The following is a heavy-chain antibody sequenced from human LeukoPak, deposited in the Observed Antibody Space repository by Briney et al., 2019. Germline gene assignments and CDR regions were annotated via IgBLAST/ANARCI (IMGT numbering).Heavy chain of an antibody. CDR1: GYTFTSYD. D-gene: IGHD3-3*01. Sequence: ASVKVSCKASGYTFTSYDTNWVRQATGQGLEWMGWMNPNSGNTGYAQKFQGRVTMTRNTSISTAYMELSSLRSEDTAVYYCARSFGVRKKRTAEYFQHWGQGTLVTVSS. CDR2: MNPNSGNT. CDR3: ARSFGVRKKRTAEYFQH. V-gene: IGHV1-8*01. J-gene: IGHJ1*01.